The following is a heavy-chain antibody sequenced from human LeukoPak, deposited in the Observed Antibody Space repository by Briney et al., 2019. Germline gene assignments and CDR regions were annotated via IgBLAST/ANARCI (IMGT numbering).Heavy chain of an antibody. CDR1: GFTFSTSW. J-gene: IGHJ4*02. CDR2: IKRDGSET. V-gene: IGHV3-7*01. D-gene: IGHD6-19*01. CDR3: ARISTAVAGADY. Sequence: PGGSLRLSCGASGFTFSTSWMSWVRQAPGKGLEWVANIKRDGSETYYVDSVKGRFTISRENTKNSLYLQMDSLRAEDTAVYFCARISTAVAGADYWGQGTLVTVFS.